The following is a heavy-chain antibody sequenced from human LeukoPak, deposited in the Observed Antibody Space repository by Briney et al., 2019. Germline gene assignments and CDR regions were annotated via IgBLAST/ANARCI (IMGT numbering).Heavy chain of an antibody. CDR3: ARGPLCAY. CDR2: INHSGST. J-gene: IGHJ4*02. V-gene: IGHV4-34*01. Sequence: SETLSLTCAVYGGSFSGYYWSWIRQPPGKGLEWIGEINHSGSTNYNPSLKSRVTISVDTSKNQFSLKLSSVTAADTAVYYCARGPLCAYWGQGTLVTVSS. CDR1: GGSFSGYY. D-gene: IGHD2-21*01.